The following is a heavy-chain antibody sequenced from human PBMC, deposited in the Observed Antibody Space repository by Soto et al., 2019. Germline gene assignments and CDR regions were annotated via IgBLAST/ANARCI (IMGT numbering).Heavy chain of an antibody. CDR3: ARDRYCSGGSCYLYYYYYMDV. CDR1: GGSFSGYY. Sequence: SETLSLTCAVYGGSFSGYYWSWIRQPPGKGLEWIGEINHSGSTNYNPSLKSRVTISVDTSKNQFSLKLSSVTATDTAVYYCARDRYCSGGSCYLYYYYYMDVWGKGTTVTVSS. D-gene: IGHD2-15*01. CDR2: INHSGST. J-gene: IGHJ6*03. V-gene: IGHV4-34*01.